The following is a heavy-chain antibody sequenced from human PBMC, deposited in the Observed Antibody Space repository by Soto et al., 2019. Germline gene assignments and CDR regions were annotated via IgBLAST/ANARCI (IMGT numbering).Heavy chain of an antibody. V-gene: IGHV4-4*02. CDR1: GGSFSSSQW. CDR3: VRGWGTVTSNYFDR. D-gene: IGHD4-17*01. Sequence: QVQLQESGPGLVKPSGTLSLICAVSGGSFSSSQWWSWFRQPPGKGLEWIGEIYHSGSTNYKPSLNSRVSISMDKSKNQFSLRLTSVTAADTAIYYCVRGWGTVTSNYFDRWGQGTLVTVSS. CDR2: IYHSGST. J-gene: IGHJ5*02.